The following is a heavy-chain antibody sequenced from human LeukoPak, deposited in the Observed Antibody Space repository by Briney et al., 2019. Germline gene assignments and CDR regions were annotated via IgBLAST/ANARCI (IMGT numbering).Heavy chain of an antibody. V-gene: IGHV4-39*01. Sequence: SETLSLTCTVSGGSISSSSYYWGWIRQPPGKGLEWIGSIYYSGSTYYNPSLKSRVTISVDKSKNQFSLKLSSVTAADTAVYYCARGEYYYDSSGYQLFDYWGQGTLVTVSS. J-gene: IGHJ4*02. CDR1: GGSISSSSYY. CDR2: IYYSGST. CDR3: ARGEYYYDSSGYQLFDY. D-gene: IGHD3-22*01.